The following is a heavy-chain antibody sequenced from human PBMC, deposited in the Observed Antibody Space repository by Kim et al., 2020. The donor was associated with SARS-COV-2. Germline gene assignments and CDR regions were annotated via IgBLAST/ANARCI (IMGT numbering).Heavy chain of an antibody. CDR3: ARGGGAAAGY. D-gene: IGHD6-13*01. Sequence: STNYTPSLKSRVTISVDTSKNQFSLKLSSVTAADTAVYYCARGGGAAAGYWGQGTLVTVSS. V-gene: IGHV4-34*01. CDR2: ST. J-gene: IGHJ4*02.